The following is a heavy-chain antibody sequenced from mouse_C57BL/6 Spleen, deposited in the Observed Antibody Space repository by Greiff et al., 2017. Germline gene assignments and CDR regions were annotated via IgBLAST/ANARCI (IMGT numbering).Heavy chain of an antibody. Sequence: QVPLQQPGAELVKPGASVKLSCKASGYTFTRYWMHWVKQRPGQGLEWLGMIHPNSGSTNYNEKFKSKATLTVDKSSSTAYMQLSSLTSEDSAVYYCARYGNSAWFAYWGQGTLVTVSA. V-gene: IGHV1-64*01. CDR2: IHPNSGST. D-gene: IGHD2-1*01. CDR1: GYTFTRYW. CDR3: ARYGNSAWFAY. J-gene: IGHJ3*01.